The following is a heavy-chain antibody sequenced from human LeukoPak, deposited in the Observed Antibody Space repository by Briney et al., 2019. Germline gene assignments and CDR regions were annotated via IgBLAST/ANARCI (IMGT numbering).Heavy chain of an antibody. J-gene: IGHJ4*02. CDR1: GFTFSSYS. CDR3: ARALVPAAKFDY. V-gene: IGHV3-21*01. CDR2: ISSSSSYI. D-gene: IGHD2-2*01. Sequence: PGGSLRLSCAASGFTFSSYSMNWVRQAPGKGLEWVSSISSSSSYIYYADSVKGRFTISRDNAKSSLYLQMNSLRAEDTAVYYCARALVPAAKFDYWGQGTLVTVSS.